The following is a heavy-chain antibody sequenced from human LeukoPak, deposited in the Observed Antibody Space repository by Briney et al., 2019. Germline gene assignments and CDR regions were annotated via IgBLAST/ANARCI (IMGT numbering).Heavy chain of an antibody. CDR1: GGSISSGDYY. D-gene: IGHD3-10*01. Sequence: SETLSLTCTVSGGSISSGDYYWSWIRQPPGKGLEWIGYIYYSGSTYYNPSLKSRVTISVDTSKNQFSLKLSSVTAADTAVYYCARVDGSGGYYNVFDPWGQGTLVTVSS. V-gene: IGHV4-30-4*01. CDR2: IYYSGST. CDR3: ARVDGSGGYYNVFDP. J-gene: IGHJ5*02.